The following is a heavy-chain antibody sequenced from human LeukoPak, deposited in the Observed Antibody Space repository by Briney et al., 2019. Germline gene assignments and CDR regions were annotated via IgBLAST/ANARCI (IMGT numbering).Heavy chain of an antibody. V-gene: IGHV1-8*01. CDR1: VYTFTSYD. CDR3: VRAPPDWGFNF. D-gene: IGHD3-9*01. CDR2: MSPNSGNT. J-gene: IGHJ5*01. Sequence: ASVKLSCKASVYTFTSYDINWVRQATEQGLEWMGWMSPNSGNTGYAQKFQGRVTMTRDTSVTTAYMELRNLRSEDTAVYYCVRAPPDWGFNFWGQGTLVTVSS.